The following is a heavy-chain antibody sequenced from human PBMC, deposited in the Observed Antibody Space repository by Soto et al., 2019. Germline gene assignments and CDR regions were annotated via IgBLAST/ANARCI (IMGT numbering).Heavy chain of an antibody. J-gene: IGHJ4*02. V-gene: IGHV4-61*01. Sequence: PSETLSLTCAVSGASVSSGSHYWSWIRQPPGKGLEWIGYIYDYGSTNYNPSLKSRVTISLDTSKNQFSLKLRSVTAADTAVYYCARDEGGNSDYWGQGTLVTVSS. CDR2: IYDYGST. CDR3: ARDEGGNSDY. D-gene: IGHD2-15*01. CDR1: GASVSSGSHY.